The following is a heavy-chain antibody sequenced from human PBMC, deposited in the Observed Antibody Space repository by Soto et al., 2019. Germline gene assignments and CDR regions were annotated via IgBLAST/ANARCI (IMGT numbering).Heavy chain of an antibody. CDR1: GGSISSGDYS. CDR2: IYHSGST. J-gene: IGHJ4*02. V-gene: IGHV4-30-2*01. D-gene: IGHD3-16*01. CDR3: ASRRRDLFTRGTFDY. Sequence: SETLSLTCAVSGGSISSGDYSWSWIRQPPGKGLEWIGYIYHSGSTNYNPSLKSRVTISVDTSKNQFSLKLSSVTAADTAVYYCASRRRDLFTRGTFDYWGQGTLVTVSS.